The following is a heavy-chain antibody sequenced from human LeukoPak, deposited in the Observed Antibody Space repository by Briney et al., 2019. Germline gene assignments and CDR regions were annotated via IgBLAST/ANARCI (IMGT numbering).Heavy chain of an antibody. CDR1: GYTLTELS. D-gene: IGHD3-3*01. Sequence: SVKVSCKVSGYTLTELSMHWVRQAPGQGLEWMGGIIPIFGTANYAQKFQGRVTITADESTSTAYMELSSLRSEDTAVYHCARASAGTYYDFWSNFDYWGQGTLATVSS. CDR2: IIPIFGTA. CDR3: ARASAGTYYDFWSNFDY. V-gene: IGHV1-69*13. J-gene: IGHJ4*02.